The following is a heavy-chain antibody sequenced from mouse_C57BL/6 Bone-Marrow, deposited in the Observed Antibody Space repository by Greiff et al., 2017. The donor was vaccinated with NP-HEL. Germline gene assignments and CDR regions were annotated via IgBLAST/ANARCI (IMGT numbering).Heavy chain of an antibody. V-gene: IGHV1-69*01. CDR2: IDPSDSYT. Sequence: VQLQQSGAELVMPGASVKLSCKASGYTFTSYWMHWVKQRPGQGLEWIGEIDPSDSYTNYNQKFKGKSTLTVDKSSSTAYMQLSSLTSEDSAVDYCARDYGSGVDYWGQGTSVTVSS. CDR1: GYTFTSYW. D-gene: IGHD1-1*01. CDR3: ARDYGSGVDY. J-gene: IGHJ4*01.